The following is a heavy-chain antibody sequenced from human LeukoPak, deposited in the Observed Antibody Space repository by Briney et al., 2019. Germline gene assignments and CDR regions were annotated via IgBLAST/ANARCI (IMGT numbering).Heavy chain of an antibody. V-gene: IGHV3-23*01. Sequence: AGGSLRLSCAASGFTFSNYAMSWVRQAPGKGLEWVSVIGGSGVYTYYRDSVKGRFTISRDNSKNTLYLQMNSLRDEDTAVYYCARAYYYGSGSYYIDYWGQGTLVTVSS. D-gene: IGHD3-10*01. CDR3: ARAYYYGSGSYYIDY. CDR1: GFTFSNYA. CDR2: IGGSGVYT. J-gene: IGHJ4*02.